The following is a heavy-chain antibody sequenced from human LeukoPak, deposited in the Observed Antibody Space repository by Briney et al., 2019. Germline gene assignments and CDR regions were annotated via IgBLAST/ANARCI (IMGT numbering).Heavy chain of an antibody. V-gene: IGHV3-66*01. D-gene: IGHD1-26*01. J-gene: IGHJ4*02. Sequence: GGSLRLSCAASGFTVSSNYMSWVRQAPGKGLEWVSVLYSGDNTYYSDSVKGRFTISRDNSKNTLYLQMNSLRAEDTAVYYCASGSEVPEFGYWGQGTLVTVSS. CDR1: GFTVSSNY. CDR3: ASGSEVPEFGY. CDR2: LYSGDNT.